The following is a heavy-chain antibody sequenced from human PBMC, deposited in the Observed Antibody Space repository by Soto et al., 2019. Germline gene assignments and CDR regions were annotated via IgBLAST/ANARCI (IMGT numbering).Heavy chain of an antibody. J-gene: IGHJ3*01. V-gene: IGHV3-21*01. CDR2: IRGDSAYV. CDR3: ARDDITPFGVIIINAFDL. CDR1: GFSFRSYS. Sequence: GGSLRLSCVASGFSFRSYSMTWVRQAPGKGLEWVSSIRGDSAYVYYSDSVKGRFTISRDNAKRSLYLQMNSLRAGDTAVYYCARDDITPFGVIIINAFDLWGQGTMVTVSS. D-gene: IGHD3-3*01.